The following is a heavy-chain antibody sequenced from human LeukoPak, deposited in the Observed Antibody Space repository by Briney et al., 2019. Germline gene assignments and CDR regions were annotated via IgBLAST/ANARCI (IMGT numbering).Heavy chain of an antibody. J-gene: IGHJ4*02. D-gene: IGHD2/OR15-2a*01. V-gene: IGHV4-59*08. Sequence: SETLSLTCTVSGGSINNYYWSWVRQTPGAGLEWLAYIYYTGSTNYNPSLKTRLTISVDTSKNQFSLRLNSVTAADTAVYYCARFSQYYDSPTHYLDYWGQGILVTVSS. CDR3: ARFSQYYDSPTHYLDY. CDR1: GGSINNYY. CDR2: IYYTGST.